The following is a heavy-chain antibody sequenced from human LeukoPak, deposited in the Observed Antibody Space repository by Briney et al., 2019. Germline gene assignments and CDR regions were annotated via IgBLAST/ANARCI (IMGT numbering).Heavy chain of an antibody. V-gene: IGHV1-18*04. CDR1: GYTFTSYG. D-gene: IGHD2-2*01. Sequence: ASVKVSCKASGYTFTSYGISWVRQAPGHGLEWMGWISAYNGNTNYAQKLQGRVTMTTDTSTSTAYMELRSLRSDDTAVYYCARDIVVVPAAIYYYYYGMDVWGKGTTVTVSS. CDR2: ISAYNGNT. CDR3: ARDIVVVPAAIYYYYYGMDV. J-gene: IGHJ6*04.